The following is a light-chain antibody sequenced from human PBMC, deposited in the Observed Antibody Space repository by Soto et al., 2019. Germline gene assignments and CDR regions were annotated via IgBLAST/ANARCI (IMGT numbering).Light chain of an antibody. CDR1: SSDVGNYNY. Sequence: QSVLTQPASVSGSPGQSITISCTGASSDVGNYNYVSWYQQHPGKAPKLIIYDVGNRPSGVSNRFSGSKSGNTASLTISGLQAEDEADYYCSSYTSSTTLYVFGTGTKLTVL. V-gene: IGLV2-14*03. J-gene: IGLJ1*01. CDR2: DVG. CDR3: SSYTSSTTLYV.